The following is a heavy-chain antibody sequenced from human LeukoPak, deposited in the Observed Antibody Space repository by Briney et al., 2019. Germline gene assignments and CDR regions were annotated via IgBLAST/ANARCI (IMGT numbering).Heavy chain of an antibody. D-gene: IGHD3-10*01. CDR3: ARDPDYYGSGSYSHFDY. Sequence: ASVKVSCKASGYTFTGYYMHWVRQAPGQGLEWMGIINPSGGSTSYAQKFQGRVTMTRDTSTSTVYMELSSLRFEDTAAYYCARDPDYYGSGSYSHFDYWGQGTLVTVSS. CDR1: GYTFTGYY. CDR2: INPSGGST. V-gene: IGHV1-46*01. J-gene: IGHJ4*02.